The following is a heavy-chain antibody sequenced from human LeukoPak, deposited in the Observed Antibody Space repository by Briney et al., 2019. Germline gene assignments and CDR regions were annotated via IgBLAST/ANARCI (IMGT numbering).Heavy chain of an antibody. D-gene: IGHD6-19*01. CDR3: ARDLLAVAGPSNWFDP. V-gene: IGHV3-30*04. CDR2: ISYDGSSK. CDR1: GFTFSSYA. Sequence: QPGGSLRLSCAASGFTFSSYAMPWVRQAPGKGLEWVAVISYDGSSKFYADSVKGRFTISRDNPMNTLYLEMNSLRSEDMAVYYCARDLLAVAGPSNWFDPWGQGTLVTVSS. J-gene: IGHJ5*02.